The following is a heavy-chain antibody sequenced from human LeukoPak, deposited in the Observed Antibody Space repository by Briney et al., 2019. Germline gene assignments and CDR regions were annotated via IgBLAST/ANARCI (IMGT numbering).Heavy chain of an antibody. V-gene: IGHV3-74*01. Sequence: GGSLRLSCAASGFTFSDYYMSWVRQAPGKGLVWVSRISSDGSSTSYADSVKGRFTISRDNAKNTLYLQMNSLRAEDTAVYYCARSMIFPPDSFDYWGQGTLVTVSS. CDR2: ISSDGSST. CDR1: GFTFSDYY. D-gene: IGHD3-22*01. J-gene: IGHJ4*02. CDR3: ARSMIFPPDSFDY.